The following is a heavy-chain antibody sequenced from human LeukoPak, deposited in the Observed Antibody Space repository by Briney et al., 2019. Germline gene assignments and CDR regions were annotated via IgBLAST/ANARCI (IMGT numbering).Heavy chain of an antibody. CDR2: ISAYNGNT. Sequence: GASVKVSCKASGYTFSDYYVQWLRQAPGQGLEWMGWISAYNGNTNYAQKLQGRVTMTTDTSTSTAYMELRSLRSDDTAVYYCARVHHYDYVWGSYRYTDEVDYWGQGTLVTVSS. V-gene: IGHV1-18*04. CDR3: ARVHHYDYVWGSYRYTDEVDY. CDR1: GYTFSDYY. D-gene: IGHD3-16*02. J-gene: IGHJ4*02.